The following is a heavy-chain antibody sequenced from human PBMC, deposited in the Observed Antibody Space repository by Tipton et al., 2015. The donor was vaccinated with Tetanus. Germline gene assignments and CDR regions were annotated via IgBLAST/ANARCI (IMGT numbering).Heavy chain of an antibody. V-gene: IGHV1-2*02. D-gene: IGHD6-13*01. Sequence: QLVQSGPEVKKPGASVKVSCKASGYTFTGYYMHWVRQAPGQGLEWMGWINPNSGGTNYAQKFQGRVTMTRDTSISTAYMELSRLRSDDTAVYYCARVPPNPGIAAAGTDYWGQGTLVTVSS. CDR3: ARVPPNPGIAAAGTDY. CDR1: GYTFTGYY. CDR2: INPNSGGT. J-gene: IGHJ4*02.